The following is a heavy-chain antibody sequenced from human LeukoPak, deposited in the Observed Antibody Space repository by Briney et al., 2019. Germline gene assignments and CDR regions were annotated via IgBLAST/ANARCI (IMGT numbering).Heavy chain of an antibody. J-gene: IGHJ5*02. CDR1: GFTVSSNY. CDR3: ARDVRGPWTFDP. Sequence: PGGSLRLSCAASGFTVSSNYMSWVRQAPGKGLEWVSVIYSGGSTYYADSVKGRFTISRDNSKNTLYLQMNSLRAEDTAVYYCARDVRGPWTFDPWGQGTLVTVSS. CDR2: IYSGGST. V-gene: IGHV3-53*01. D-gene: IGHD3-16*01.